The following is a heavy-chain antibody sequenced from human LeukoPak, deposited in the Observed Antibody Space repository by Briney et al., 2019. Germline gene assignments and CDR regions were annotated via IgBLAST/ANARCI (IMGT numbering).Heavy chain of an antibody. CDR1: GFTFNSYA. J-gene: IGHJ4*02. D-gene: IGHD6-6*01. V-gene: IGHV3-23*01. Sequence: GGSLRLSCAASGFTFNSYAMSWVRQAPGKGLEWVSAISGSGGSTYYADSVKGRFTISRDNSKNTLYLQMNSLRAEDTAVYYCAKDSVGSSSYYWGQGTLVTVSS. CDR3: AKDSVGSSSYY. CDR2: ISGSGGST.